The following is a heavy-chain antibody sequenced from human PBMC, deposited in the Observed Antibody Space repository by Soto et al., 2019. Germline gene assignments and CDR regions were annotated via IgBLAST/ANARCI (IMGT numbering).Heavy chain of an antibody. CDR2: IKQDESEK. J-gene: IGHJ4*02. D-gene: IGHD4-17*01. V-gene: IGHV3-7*01. CDR1: GFTFSDYW. CDR3: ARDRTVTPV. Sequence: EVQLVESGGGLVQPGGSLRLSCVASGFTFSDYWMSWVRQAPGKGLEWVANIKQDESEKFYVDSVEGRFTISRDNTKNSLYLQMNSLRPEDTAVYYCARDRTVTPVWGQGTLVTVSS.